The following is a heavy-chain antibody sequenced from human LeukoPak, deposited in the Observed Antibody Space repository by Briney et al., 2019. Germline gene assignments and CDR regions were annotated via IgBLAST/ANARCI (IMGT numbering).Heavy chain of an antibody. CDR2: ISYDGSNK. V-gene: IGHV3-30*01. Sequence: GGSLRLSCAASGFTVSSNYMSWVRQAPGKGLEWVAVISYDGSNKYYADSVKGRFTISRDNSKNTLYLQMNSLRAEDTAVYYCAREIKNGGYFDYWGQGTLVTVSS. CDR3: AREIKNGGYFDY. D-gene: IGHD1-1*01. J-gene: IGHJ4*02. CDR1: GFTVSSNY.